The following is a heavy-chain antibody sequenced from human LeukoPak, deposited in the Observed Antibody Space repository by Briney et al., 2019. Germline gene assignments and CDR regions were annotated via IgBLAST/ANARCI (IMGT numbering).Heavy chain of an antibody. V-gene: IGHV3-7*04. D-gene: IGHD2-21*02. CDR1: GFTFSSYW. CDR3: ARDVAVAAMGD. J-gene: IGHJ4*02. Sequence: PGGSLRLSCAASGFTFSSYWMSWVRQVRGKGMEWVAKIKQDGREKYYVDSVKGRFTISRDNAKNSLYLQMNSLRAEDTAVYYCARDVAVAAMGDWGQGTLVTVSS. CDR2: IKQDGREK.